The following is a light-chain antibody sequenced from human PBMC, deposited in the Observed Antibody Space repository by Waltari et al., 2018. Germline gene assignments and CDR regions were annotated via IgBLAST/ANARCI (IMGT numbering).Light chain of an antibody. Sequence: DIQMTHSPSSLSSAAGDSVTIPRRASQTIHSYLNWYQQKSGKAPKLLIYAATNVHSGVPSRFSGSGSGTEFTLTITRLQPEDFATYYCQESYTAPRTCGPGTRV. CDR1: QTIHSY. J-gene: IGKJ1*01. CDR3: QESYTAPRT. V-gene: IGKV1-39*01. CDR2: AAT.